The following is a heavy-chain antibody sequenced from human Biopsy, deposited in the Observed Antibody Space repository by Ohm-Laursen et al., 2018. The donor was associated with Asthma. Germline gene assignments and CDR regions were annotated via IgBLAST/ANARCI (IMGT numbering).Heavy chain of an antibody. D-gene: IGHD4-17*01. J-gene: IGHJ4*02. CDR1: GYSLTDLS. Sequence: AASETASRKLSGYSLTDLSMHWARQAPGQGLEWMGGHDHEEGGTVNARRFQGRVTMTEDTSTDTAYMELSSLSSDDTAVYYCASDFPKDYVRYNFQFWGQGTLVTVSS. V-gene: IGHV1-24*01. CDR2: HDHEEGGT. CDR3: ASDFPKDYVRYNFQF.